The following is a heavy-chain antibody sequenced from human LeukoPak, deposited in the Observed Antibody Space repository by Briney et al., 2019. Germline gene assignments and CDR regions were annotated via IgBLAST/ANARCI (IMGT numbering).Heavy chain of an antibody. CDR3: ARGRRSFDY. CDR2: ISTSSSYI. J-gene: IGHJ4*02. CDR1: GFTFSDYY. V-gene: IGHV3-11*06. D-gene: IGHD4-17*01. Sequence: GGSLRLSCAASGFTFSDYYMGWIRQAPGKGLEWVSSISTSSSYIYYADSVKGRFTISRDNAKNSLYLQMNSLRAEDTAVYYCARGRRSFDYWGQGTLVTVSS.